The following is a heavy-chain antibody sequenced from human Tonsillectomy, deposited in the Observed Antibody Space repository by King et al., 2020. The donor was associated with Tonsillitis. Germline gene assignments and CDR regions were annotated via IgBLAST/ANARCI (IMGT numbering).Heavy chain of an antibody. Sequence: VQLAESGGGLVKPGGSMRLACAAYGFTFSDYYMSWIRQAPGKGLEWISLINTSGTNNDYVDAARGRFTISRDNAKNSMFLQRNAMRAEDTGVYYCGREYLGAFDIWGQATIVTVSS. D-gene: IGHD2-8*01. V-gene: IGHV3-11*04. CDR2: INTSGTNN. CDR3: GREYLGAFDI. CDR1: GFTFSDYY. J-gene: IGHJ3*02.